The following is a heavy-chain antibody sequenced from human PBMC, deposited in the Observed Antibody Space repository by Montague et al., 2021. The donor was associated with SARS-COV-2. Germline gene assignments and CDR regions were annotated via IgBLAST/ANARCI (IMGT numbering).Heavy chain of an antibody. CDR2: IYYSGST. J-gene: IGHJ4*01. CDR1: GGSISSYY. V-gene: IGHV4-59*01. CDR3: ARGDYYDSTGYYDY. D-gene: IGHD3-22*01. Sequence: SETRSLTCTVSGGSISSYYWSWIRQPPGKGLEWIGYIYYSGSTNYNPSXXSRVTISVDTSKNQFSLKVRSVTAADTAVYYCARGDYYDSTGYYDYWGQGTLVTVSS.